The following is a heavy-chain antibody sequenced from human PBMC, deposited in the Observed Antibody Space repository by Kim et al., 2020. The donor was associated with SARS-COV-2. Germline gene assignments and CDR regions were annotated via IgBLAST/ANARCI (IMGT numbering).Heavy chain of an antibody. V-gene: IGHV3-33*06. CDR3: AKDLRPYPSLQPSDY. J-gene: IGHJ4*02. CDR2: IWYDGSNK. Sequence: GGSLRLSCAASGFTFSSYAMHWVRQAPGKGLEWVAVIWYDGSNKYYADSVKGRFTISRDNSKNTLYLQMNSLRAEDTAVYYCAKDLRPYPSLQPSDYWGKGTLVTVSS. D-gene: IGHD4-4*01. CDR1: GFTFSSYA.